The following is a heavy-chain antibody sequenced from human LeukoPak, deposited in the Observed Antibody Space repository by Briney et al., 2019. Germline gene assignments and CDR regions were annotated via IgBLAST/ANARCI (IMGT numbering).Heavy chain of an antibody. CDR2: IYSGGST. V-gene: IGHV3-66*01. CDR3: ARGHNWNYYFDY. J-gene: IGHJ4*02. D-gene: IGHD1-7*01. Sequence: GGSLRLSCAASGFIVSSNYMSWVRQAPRQGLEWVSVIYSGGSTYYADSVKGRFTISRDNPKNMLYLQMNSLRAEDTAVYYCARGHNWNYYFDYWGQGTLVTVSS. CDR1: GFIVSSNY.